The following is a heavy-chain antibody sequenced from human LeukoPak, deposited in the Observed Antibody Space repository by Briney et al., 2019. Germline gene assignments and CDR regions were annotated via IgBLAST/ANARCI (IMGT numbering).Heavy chain of an antibody. CDR1: GGTFSSYA. V-gene: IGHV1-69*13. CDR3: ARGEGSASVYYFDY. D-gene: IGHD6-19*01. J-gene: IGHJ4*02. Sequence: SVKVSCKASGGTFSSYAISWVRQAPGQGFEWMGGIIPIFGTANYAQKFQGRVTITADESTSTAYMELSSLRSEDTAVYYCARGEGSASVYYFDYWGQGTLVTVSS. CDR2: IIPIFGTA.